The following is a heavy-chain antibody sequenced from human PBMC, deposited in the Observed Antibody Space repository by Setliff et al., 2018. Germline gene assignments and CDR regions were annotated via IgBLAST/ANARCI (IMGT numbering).Heavy chain of an antibody. CDR3: TTDWSRGDSGNYLRLDY. V-gene: IGHV3-33*03. Sequence: GSLRLSCAASGFTFSTYRMHWVRQAPGKGLEWVAVIWGDGGTKHHADSVKGRFTISRDNSKNTLYLQMNSLRVEDTALYYCTTDWSRGDSGNYLRLDYWGPGTLVTVSS. J-gene: IGHJ4*02. CDR2: IWGDGGTK. CDR1: GFTFSTYR. D-gene: IGHD3-10*01.